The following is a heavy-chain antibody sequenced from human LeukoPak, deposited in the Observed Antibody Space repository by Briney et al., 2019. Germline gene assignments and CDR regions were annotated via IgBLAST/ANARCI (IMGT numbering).Heavy chain of an antibody. CDR1: GYSFTSYW. V-gene: IGHV5-51*01. Sequence: GESLKISCKGSGYSFTSYWIGWVRQMPGKGLEWMGIIYPGDSDTRYSTSFQGQVTISADKSISTAYLQWSSLKASDTAMYYCARRPDYYDSSGYYLGHFWGQGTLVTVSS. CDR2: IYPGDSDT. CDR3: ARRPDYYDSSGYYLGHF. D-gene: IGHD3-22*01. J-gene: IGHJ4*02.